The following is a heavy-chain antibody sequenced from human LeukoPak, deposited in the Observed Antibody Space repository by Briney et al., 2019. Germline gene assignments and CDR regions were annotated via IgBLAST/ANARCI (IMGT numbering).Heavy chain of an antibody. CDR1: GFIFNHHA. D-gene: IGHD1-1*01. V-gene: IGHV3-23*01. Sequence: GGSLRLSCAASGFIFNHHAMSWVRQAPGKGQEWVSSITGDDYTFYAASVKGQFTISRDNSKNTLYLQMSSLRAEDSAIYFCARETLDRRLTLDIWGQGTRVSVSS. CDR3: ARETLDRRLTLDI. J-gene: IGHJ3*02. CDR2: ITGDDYT.